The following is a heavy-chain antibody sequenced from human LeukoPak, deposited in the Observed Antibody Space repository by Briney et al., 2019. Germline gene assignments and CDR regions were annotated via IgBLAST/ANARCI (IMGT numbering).Heavy chain of an antibody. D-gene: IGHD3-10*01. V-gene: IGHV3-30-3*01. J-gene: IGHJ4*02. CDR1: GFTFSSYA. Sequence: PGRSLRPSCAASGFTFSSYAMHWVRQAPGKGLEWVAVISYDGSNKYYADSVKGRFTISRDNSKNTLYLQMNSLRAEDTAVYYCARDRMVRGAAIRAPQYYFDYWGQGTLVTVSS. CDR2: ISYDGSNK. CDR3: ARDRMVRGAAIRAPQYYFDY.